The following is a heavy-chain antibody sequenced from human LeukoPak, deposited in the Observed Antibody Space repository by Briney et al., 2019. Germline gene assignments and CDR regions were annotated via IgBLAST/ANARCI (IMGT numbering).Heavy chain of an antibody. Sequence: PSETLSLTCAVYGGSFSGYYWSWIRQPPGKGLEWIGEINHSGSTNYNPSLKSRVTISVDTSKNQFSLKLSSVTAADTAVYYCARRSTMVRGGFDYWGQGTLVTVSP. D-gene: IGHD3-10*01. CDR1: GGSFSGYY. V-gene: IGHV4-34*01. CDR2: INHSGST. CDR3: ARRSTMVRGGFDY. J-gene: IGHJ4*02.